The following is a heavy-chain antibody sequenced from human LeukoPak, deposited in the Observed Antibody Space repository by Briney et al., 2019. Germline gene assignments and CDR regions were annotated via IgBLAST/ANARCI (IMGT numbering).Heavy chain of an antibody. J-gene: IGHJ4*02. CDR1: GFTFSSYA. CDR2: ISGSGGST. Sequence: GGSLRLSCLASGFTFSSYAMTWVRQAPGKGLEWVSGISGSGGSTYCADSVKGRFTISRDSSKNTLFLQMNRLRPEDAAVYYCAKAPVTTCRGAFCYPFDYWGLGTLVTVSS. D-gene: IGHD2-15*01. V-gene: IGHV3-23*01. CDR3: AKAPVTTCRGAFCYPFDY.